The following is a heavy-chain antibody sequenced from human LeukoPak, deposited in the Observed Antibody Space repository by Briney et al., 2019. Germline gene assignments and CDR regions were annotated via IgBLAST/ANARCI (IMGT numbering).Heavy chain of an antibody. CDR2: INPNSGGT. J-gene: IGHJ4*02. Sequence: GASVKVSCKASGHTFTGYYMHWVRQAPGQGLEWMGWINPNSGGTNYAQKFQGRVTMTRDTSISTAYMELSRLRSDDTAVYYCARNLFYGDYYDYWGQGTLVTVSS. CDR3: ARNLFYGDYYDY. CDR1: GHTFTGYY. D-gene: IGHD4-17*01. V-gene: IGHV1-2*02.